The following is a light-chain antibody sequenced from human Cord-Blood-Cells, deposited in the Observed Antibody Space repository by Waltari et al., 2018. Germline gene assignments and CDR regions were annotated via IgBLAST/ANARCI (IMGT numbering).Light chain of an antibody. Sequence: DIQMTQSPSSLSASVGDRVTITCRASQSISSYLNWYQQKPGKAPKLLIYAASSLQSGVPSRFSGSGSGTDFTLTIISLQPEDFATYYCQQSYNTPWTFGQGTKVEIK. CDR2: AAS. CDR1: QSISSY. J-gene: IGKJ1*01. CDR3: QQSYNTPWT. V-gene: IGKV1-39*01.